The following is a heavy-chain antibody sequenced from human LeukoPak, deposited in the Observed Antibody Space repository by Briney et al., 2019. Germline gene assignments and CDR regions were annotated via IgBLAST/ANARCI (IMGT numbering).Heavy chain of an antibody. V-gene: IGHV4-59*12. CDR1: GGSISNYY. CDR3: ARFYDSSGYYFNWFDP. D-gene: IGHD3-22*01. CDR2: IYYTGST. J-gene: IGHJ5*02. Sequence: SETLSLTCTVSGGSISNYYWSWIRQPPGKGLEWIGYIYYTGSTNSNPSLRSRVTISVDTSKNQFSLKLSSVTAADTAVYYCARFYDSSGYYFNWFDPWGQGTLVTVSS.